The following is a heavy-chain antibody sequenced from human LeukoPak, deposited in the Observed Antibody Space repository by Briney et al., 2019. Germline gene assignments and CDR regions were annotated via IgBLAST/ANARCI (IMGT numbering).Heavy chain of an antibody. D-gene: IGHD4-17*01. Sequence: ASVKVSCKASGYTFTSYGISWVRQAPGQRLEWMGWINAGNGNTKYSQKFQGRVTITRDTSASTAYMELSSLRSEDTAVYYCTYGDYYYYYGMDVWGKGTTVTVSS. V-gene: IGHV1-3*01. J-gene: IGHJ6*04. CDR3: TYGDYYYYYGMDV. CDR1: GYTFTSYG. CDR2: INAGNGNT.